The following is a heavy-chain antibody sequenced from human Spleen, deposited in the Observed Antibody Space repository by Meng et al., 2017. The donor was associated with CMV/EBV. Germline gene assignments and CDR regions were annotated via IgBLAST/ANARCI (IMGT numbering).Heavy chain of an antibody. J-gene: IGHJ3*02. D-gene: IGHD3-3*02. CDR3: AKDRISFSPDAFDI. CDR1: GFTFSSYS. Sequence: GESLKISCAASGFTFSSYSMNWVRQAPGKGLEWVAVISYDGSNKYYGDSAKGRFSISRDNSQNTLYLQMNSLRAEDTAVYYCAKDRISFSPDAFDIWGQGTMVTVSS. CDR2: ISYDGSNK. V-gene: IGHV3-30*18.